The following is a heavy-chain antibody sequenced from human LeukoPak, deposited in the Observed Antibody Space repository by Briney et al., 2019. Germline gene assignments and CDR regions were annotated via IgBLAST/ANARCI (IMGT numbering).Heavy chain of an antibody. J-gene: IGHJ4*02. CDR2: ISYDGSNK. CDR1: GFTFSSYA. V-gene: IGHV3-30-3*01. D-gene: IGHD3-10*01. CDR3: ANHRRDSGSYSLDY. Sequence: QPGGSLRLSCAASGFTFSSYAMHWVRQAPGKGLEWVAVISYDGSNKYYADSVKGRFTISRDNSKNTLYLQMNSLRAEDTAVYYCANHRRDSGSYSLDYWGQGTLVTVSS.